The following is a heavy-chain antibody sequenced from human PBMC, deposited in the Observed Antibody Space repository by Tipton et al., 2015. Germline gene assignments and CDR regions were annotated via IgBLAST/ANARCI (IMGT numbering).Heavy chain of an antibody. V-gene: IGHV4-4*07. CDR3: ARDILPNWFEP. CDR1: HDSVRNKY. Sequence: GLVKPSETLSLACRVSHDSVRNKYWRWIRQPAGKGLEWIGRIYSGGSADYNPSLKGRVTMSVDTSKNEFSLSLTSVTAADTAIYYCARDILPNWFEPWGQGILVTVSS. J-gene: IGHJ5*02. D-gene: IGHD2-15*01. CDR2: IYSGGSA.